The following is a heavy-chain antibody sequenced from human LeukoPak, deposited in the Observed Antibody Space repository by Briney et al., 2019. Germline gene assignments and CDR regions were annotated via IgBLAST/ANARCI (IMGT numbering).Heavy chain of an antibody. V-gene: IGHV3-23*01. CDR3: AKDRGYSYGDADY. D-gene: IGHD5-18*01. J-gene: IGHJ4*02. CDR1: GFTFSSYA. CDR2: VSGSGGST. Sequence: GGSLRLSCAASGFTFSSYAMNWVRQAPGKGLEWVSGVSGSGGSTYYADSVKGRFTVSIDNSKNTLYLQMNSLRAEDTAVYYCAKDRGYSYGDADYWGQGTLVTVSS.